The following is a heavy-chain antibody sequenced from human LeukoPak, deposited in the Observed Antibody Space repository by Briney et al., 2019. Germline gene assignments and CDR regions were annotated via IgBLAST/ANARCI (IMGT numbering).Heavy chain of an antibody. CDR1: GYSFTSYW. CDR2: IYPADAET. J-gene: IGHJ4*02. CDR3: AYSTDGWVFDY. D-gene: IGHD2-15*01. V-gene: IGHV5-51*07. Sequence: GESLRISCKGHGYSFTSYWISWVHQMPGKGLEWMGIIYPADAETRYSPSFQGQVTISADKSTSTAYLQWSSLRASDTAIYYCAYSTDGWVFDYWGQGTLVTVSS.